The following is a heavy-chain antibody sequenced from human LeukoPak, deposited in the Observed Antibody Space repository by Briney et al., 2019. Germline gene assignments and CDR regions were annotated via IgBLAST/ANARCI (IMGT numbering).Heavy chain of an antibody. Sequence: GGSLRLSYAASGFTFSDYYMSWLRQAPGKGLEWVSYIISSSSYTNYADSVKGRFTISRDNAKNSLYLQMNSLRAEDTAVYYCARVAYRSSWYFSRFDYWGQGTLVTVSS. J-gene: IGHJ4*02. V-gene: IGHV3-11*05. D-gene: IGHD6-13*01. CDR1: GFTFSDYY. CDR2: IISSSSYT. CDR3: ARVAYRSSWYFSRFDY.